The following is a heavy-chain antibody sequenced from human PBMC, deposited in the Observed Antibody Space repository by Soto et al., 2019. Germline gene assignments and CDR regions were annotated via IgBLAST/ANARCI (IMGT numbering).Heavy chain of an antibody. J-gene: IGHJ6*02. V-gene: IGHV4-4*07. Sequence: SETLSLTCTVSGGSISSYYWSWIRQPAGKGLEWIGRIYTSGSTNYNPSLKSRVTMSVDTSKNQFSLKLSSVTAADTAVYYCARGLRFLEWLPNYYYYYGMDVWGRGTTVTVSS. D-gene: IGHD3-3*01. CDR1: GGSISSYY. CDR2: IYTSGST. CDR3: ARGLRFLEWLPNYYYYYGMDV.